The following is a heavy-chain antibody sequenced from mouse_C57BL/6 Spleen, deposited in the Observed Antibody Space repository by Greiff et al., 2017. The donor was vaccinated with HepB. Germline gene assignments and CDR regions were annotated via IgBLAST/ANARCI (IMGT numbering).Heavy chain of an antibody. CDR2: INPSTGGT. D-gene: IGHD2-5*01. CDR3: ARSQAYYSNYFDY. Sequence: VQLQQSGPELVKPGASVKISCKASGYSFTGYYMNWVKQSPEKSLEWIGEINPSTGGTTYNQKFKAKATLTVDKSSSTAYMQLKSLTSEDSAVYYCARSQAYYSNYFDYWGQGTTLTVSS. CDR1: GYSFTGYY. J-gene: IGHJ2*01. V-gene: IGHV1-42*01.